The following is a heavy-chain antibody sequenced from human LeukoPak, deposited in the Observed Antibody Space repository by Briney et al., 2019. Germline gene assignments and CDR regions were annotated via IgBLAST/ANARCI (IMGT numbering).Heavy chain of an antibody. J-gene: IGHJ6*03. CDR2: FDPEDGET. CDR1: GYTLTELS. V-gene: IGHV1-24*01. Sequence: ASVKVSCKVSGYTLTELSMHWVRQAPGKGLEWMGGFDPEDGETIYAQKFQGRVTMTEDTSTDTAYMELSSLRSEDTAVYYCATRRAEPRGAVFYMDVWGKGTTVTVSS. CDR3: ATRRAEPRGAVFYMDV. D-gene: IGHD3-10*01.